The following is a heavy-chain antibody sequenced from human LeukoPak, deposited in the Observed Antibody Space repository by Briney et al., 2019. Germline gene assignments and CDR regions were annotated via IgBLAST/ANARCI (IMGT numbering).Heavy chain of an antibody. CDR2: IRYDGSNK. Sequence: GGSLRLSCAASGFTFSSYGMHWVRQAPGKGLEWVAFIRYDGSNKYYADSVKGRFTISRDNSKNTLYLQMNSLRAEDTAVYYCARDGGVTTSINIYFDYWGQGTLVTVSS. D-gene: IGHD4-17*01. J-gene: IGHJ4*02. V-gene: IGHV3-30*02. CDR1: GFTFSSYG. CDR3: ARDGGVTTSINIYFDY.